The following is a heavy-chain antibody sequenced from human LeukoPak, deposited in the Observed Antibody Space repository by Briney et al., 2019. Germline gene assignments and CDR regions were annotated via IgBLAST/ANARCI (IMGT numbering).Heavy chain of an antibody. V-gene: IGHV3-7*03. J-gene: IGHJ4*02. CDR3: ASYRDGDLSFDH. CDR2: IKKDESEK. Sequence: GGSLRLSCAASGFTFSSYWMSWVRQAPGKGLEWVANIKKDESEKNYVDSVKGRFTISRDNAKSSVYLQMNSLRAEDTAVYYCASYRDGDLSFDHWGQGTLVAVSS. D-gene: IGHD1-26*01. CDR1: GFTFSSYW.